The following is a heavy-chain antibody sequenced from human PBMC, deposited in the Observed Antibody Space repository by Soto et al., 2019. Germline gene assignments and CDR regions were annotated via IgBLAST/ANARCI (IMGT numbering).Heavy chain of an antibody. D-gene: IGHD3-10*01. V-gene: IGHV4-59*01. CDR1: GGSISSYY. J-gene: IGHJ4*02. Sequence: SETLSLTCTVSGGSISSYYWSWIRQPPGKGLEWIGYIYYSGSTNYNPSLKSRVTISVDTSKNQFSLKLSSVTAADTAVYYCARFGGPRPMYYYGSGSYYKVDYRGQRTLVTGSS. CDR2: IYYSGST. CDR3: ARFGGPRPMYYYGSGSYYKVDY.